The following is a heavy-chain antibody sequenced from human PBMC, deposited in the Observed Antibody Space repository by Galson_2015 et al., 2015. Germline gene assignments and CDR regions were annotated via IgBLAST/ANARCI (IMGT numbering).Heavy chain of an antibody. J-gene: IGHJ6*04. CDR3: ARDYVASV. D-gene: IGHD3-16*01. CDR1: GFTFSTYW. CDR2: INNDGSST. V-gene: IGHV3-74*01. Sequence: SLRLSCAASGFTFSTYWMHWVRQAPGKGLVWVSRINNDGSSTNYADSVKGRFTISRDNAKNTLYLQMNSLTAEDTAVYYCARDYVASVWGKGTTVTVSS.